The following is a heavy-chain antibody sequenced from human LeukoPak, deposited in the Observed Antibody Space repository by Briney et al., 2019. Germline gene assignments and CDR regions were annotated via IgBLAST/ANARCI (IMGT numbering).Heavy chain of an antibody. Sequence: PGGSLRLSCAASGFTFTGYEMNWVRQAPGKGLEWVSYISSGGRTRQYADSVKGRFTISKDSAKNSLYLQMNSLRAEDTAVYYCARVNCGGDCYSRTAFDYWGQGTLVTVSS. CDR1: GFTFTGYE. CDR2: ISSGGRTR. D-gene: IGHD2-21*02. CDR3: ARVNCGGDCYSRTAFDY. V-gene: IGHV3-48*03. J-gene: IGHJ4*02.